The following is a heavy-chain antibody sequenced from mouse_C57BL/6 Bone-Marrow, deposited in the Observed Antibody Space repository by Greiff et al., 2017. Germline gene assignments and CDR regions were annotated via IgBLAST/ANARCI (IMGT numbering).Heavy chain of an antibody. J-gene: IGHJ1*03. CDR1: GYTFTSYW. Sequence: QVQLQQPGAELVMPGASVKLSCKASGYTFTSYWMHWVKQRPGQGLEWIGEIDPSDSYTNYNQKFKGKSPLSVDKYSSTAYMQLSSLTSEDSAVYYCARSWDGSSYWYFDVWGTGTTVTVSS. D-gene: IGHD1-1*01. CDR2: IDPSDSYT. CDR3: ARSWDGSSYWYFDV. V-gene: IGHV1-69*01.